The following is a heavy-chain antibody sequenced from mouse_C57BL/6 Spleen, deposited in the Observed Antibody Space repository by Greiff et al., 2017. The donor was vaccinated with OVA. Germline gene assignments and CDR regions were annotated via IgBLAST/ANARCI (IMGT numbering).Heavy chain of an antibody. D-gene: IGHD1-1*01. J-gene: IGHJ4*01. CDR2: ISYSGST. Sequence: EVQRVESGPGLAKPSQTLSLTCSVTGYSITSDYWNWIRKFPGNKLEYMGYISYSGSTYYNPSLKSRISITRDTSKNQYYLQLNSVTTEDTATYYCARSGFSYYGSSSYAMDYWGQGTSVTVSS. V-gene: IGHV3-8*01. CDR1: GYSITSDY. CDR3: ARSGFSYYGSSSYAMDY.